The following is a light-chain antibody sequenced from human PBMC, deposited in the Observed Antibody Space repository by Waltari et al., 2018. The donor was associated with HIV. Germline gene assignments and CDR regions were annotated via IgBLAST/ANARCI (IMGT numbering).Light chain of an antibody. CDR2: GNT. CDR3: QSYDSSLSVVV. CDR1: SSNIGAGYG. V-gene: IGLV1-40*01. Sequence: QSVLTQPPSVSGAPGQRVTISCTGSSSNIGAGYGVHWYQQLPGTAPKRLIYGNTNRPSGIPDRFSGSKSDTSASLAITGLQAEDEADYYCQSYDSSLSVVVFGGGTKLTVL. J-gene: IGLJ2*01.